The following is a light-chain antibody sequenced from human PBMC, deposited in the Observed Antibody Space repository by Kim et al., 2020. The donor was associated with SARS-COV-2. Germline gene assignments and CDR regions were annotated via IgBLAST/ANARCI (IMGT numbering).Light chain of an antibody. Sequence: VSPGERATRSCRASQSVSSNLAWYQQKPGQAPRRLIYGASTRATGIPARFSGSGSGTEFTLTISSLQSEDFAVYYCQQYNNWPPLTFGGGTKLEI. CDR1: QSVSSN. CDR2: GAS. V-gene: IGKV3-15*01. J-gene: IGKJ4*01. CDR3: QQYNNWPPLT.